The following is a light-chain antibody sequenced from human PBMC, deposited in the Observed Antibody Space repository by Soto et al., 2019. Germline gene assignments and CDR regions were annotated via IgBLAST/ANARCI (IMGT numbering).Light chain of an antibody. CDR2: AAS. CDR3: QQYYSYPPIT. J-gene: IGKJ5*01. Sequence: AIRMTQSPSSLSASTVYRGTITCXVSQGISSYLAWYQQKPGKAPKLLIYAASTLQSGVPSRFSGSGSGTDFTLTISCLQPEDFATYYCQQYYSYPPITFGQGTRLEIK. V-gene: IGKV1-8*01. CDR1: QGISSY.